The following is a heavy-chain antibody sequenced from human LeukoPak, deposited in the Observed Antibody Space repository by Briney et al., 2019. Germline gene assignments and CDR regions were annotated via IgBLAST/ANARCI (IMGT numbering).Heavy chain of an antibody. Sequence: SETLSLTCTVSGGSISSSGHYWSWIRQHPGKGLEWIAYIYNSGSSYYNPSLKSRITISVDTSKNQFSLKLTSVTAADTAVYYCARAYDILTGYYFFDYWGQGILVTVSS. CDR3: ARAYDILTGYYFFDY. D-gene: IGHD3-9*01. CDR2: IYNSGSS. CDR1: GGSISSSGHY. J-gene: IGHJ4*02. V-gene: IGHV4-31*03.